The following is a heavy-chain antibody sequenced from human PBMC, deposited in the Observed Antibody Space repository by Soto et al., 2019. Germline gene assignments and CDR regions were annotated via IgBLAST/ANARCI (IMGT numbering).Heavy chain of an antibody. CDR3: AKGARASNNRYYYYYGMDV. V-gene: IGHV3-23*01. CDR1: GFTFSSYA. D-gene: IGHD4-4*01. CDR2: ISGSGGST. J-gene: IGHJ6*02. Sequence: PGGSLRLSCAASGFTFSSYAMSWVRQAPGKGLEWVSAISGSGGSTYYADSVKGRFTISRDNSKNTLYLQMNSLRAEDTAVYYCAKGARASNNRYYYYYGMDVWGQGTTVTSP.